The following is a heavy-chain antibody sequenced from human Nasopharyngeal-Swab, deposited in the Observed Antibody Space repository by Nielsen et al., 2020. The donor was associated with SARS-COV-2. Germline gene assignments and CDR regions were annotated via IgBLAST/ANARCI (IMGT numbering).Heavy chain of an antibody. CDR1: GYTFTSYA. V-gene: IGHV1-3*01. CDR3: ARGGTYSSSSRIYYYMDV. CDR2: INAGNGNT. J-gene: IGHJ6*03. Sequence: ASVTVSCKASGYTFTSYAMHWVREAPGQRLEWMGWINAGNGNTKYSQKFQGTVTITRDTSASTAYMELSRLRSEDTAVYYCARGGTYSSSSRIYYYMDVWGKGTTVTVSS. D-gene: IGHD6-6*01.